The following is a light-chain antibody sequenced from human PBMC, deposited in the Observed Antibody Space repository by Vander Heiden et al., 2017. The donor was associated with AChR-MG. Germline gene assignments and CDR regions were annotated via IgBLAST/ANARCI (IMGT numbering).Light chain of an antibody. V-gene: IGKV1-33*01. Sequence: DNQITQSPSSLTASVRDSVTITCQASQDINNYVDWYQQQPGKAPKLLIYDASNLETVLPSRFSGSGYGKDFTFSISILQPDDIASYYFQQDENLPPITFGQRTRLEIK. J-gene: IGKJ5*01. CDR2: DAS. CDR3: QQDENLPPIT. CDR1: QDINNY.